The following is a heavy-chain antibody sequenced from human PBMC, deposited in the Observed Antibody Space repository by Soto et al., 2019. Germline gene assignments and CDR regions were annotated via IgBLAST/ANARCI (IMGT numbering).Heavy chain of an antibody. D-gene: IGHD1-1*01. V-gene: IGHV1-69*06. Sequence: GASVKVSCKASGGTFSSYAISWVRQAPGQGLEWMGGIIPIFGTANCAQKFQGRVTITADKSTSTAYMELSSLRSEDTAVYYCARDYLPEGNWNAFDPWGQGTPVTVSS. J-gene: IGHJ5*02. CDR2: IIPIFGTA. CDR1: GGTFSSYA. CDR3: ARDYLPEGNWNAFDP.